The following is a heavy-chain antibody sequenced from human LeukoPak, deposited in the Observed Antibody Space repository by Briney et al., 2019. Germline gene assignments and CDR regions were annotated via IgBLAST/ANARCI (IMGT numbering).Heavy chain of an antibody. CDR2: ISSSSSTI. V-gene: IGHV3-48*02. Sequence: PGGSLRLSCAASGFTFSSYSMNWVRQAPGKGLEWVSYISSSSSTIYYADSVKGRFTISRDNAKNSLYLQMNSLRDVDTAVYYCARGSRILDYWGQGTLVTVSS. CDR3: ARGSRILDY. CDR1: GFTFSSYS. J-gene: IGHJ4*02.